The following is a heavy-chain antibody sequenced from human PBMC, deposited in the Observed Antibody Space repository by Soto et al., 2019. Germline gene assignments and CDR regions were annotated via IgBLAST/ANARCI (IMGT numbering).Heavy chain of an antibody. CDR1: SGSISSGYDD. V-gene: IGHV4-30-4*01. CDR2: IYDSEST. Sequence: PSETLSLASTVSSGSISSGYDDWGWIREHPGKGLEGIGYIYDSESTYYNPTLKSRVTISVDTSTNKSSLKLSSVTAADTAVYYCAREGAGNSFDYWGQGTLVTVSS. CDR3: AREGAGNSFDY. J-gene: IGHJ4*02. D-gene: IGHD1-26*01.